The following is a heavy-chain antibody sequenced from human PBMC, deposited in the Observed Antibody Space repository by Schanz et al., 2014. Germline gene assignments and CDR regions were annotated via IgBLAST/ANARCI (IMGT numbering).Heavy chain of an antibody. J-gene: IGHJ4*02. V-gene: IGHV3-48*01. Sequence: EVQLVESGGGLVKPGGSLRLSCAASGFTFSSYAMSWVRQAPGKGLEWVSYVSRSTPDIYYADSVKGRFTMSRDNAKNSVFLQMNSLRVEDTAVYYCAASSGWHPSTDYWGQGTLVTVSS. CDR3: AASSGWHPSTDY. D-gene: IGHD6-19*01. CDR1: GFTFSSYA. CDR2: VSRSTPDI.